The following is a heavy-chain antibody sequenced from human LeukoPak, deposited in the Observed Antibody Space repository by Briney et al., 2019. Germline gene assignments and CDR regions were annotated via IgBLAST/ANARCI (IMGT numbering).Heavy chain of an antibody. CDR2: ISYDGSNK. Sequence: GRSLRLSCAASGFTFSSHGMHWVRQAPGKGLEWVAVISYDGSNKYYADSVKGRFTISRDNSKNTLYLQMNSLRAEDTAVYYCAKQMFRGFYYYGMDVWGQGTTVTVSS. J-gene: IGHJ6*02. V-gene: IGHV3-30*18. D-gene: IGHD3-10*02. CDR1: GFTFSSHG. CDR3: AKQMFRGFYYYGMDV.